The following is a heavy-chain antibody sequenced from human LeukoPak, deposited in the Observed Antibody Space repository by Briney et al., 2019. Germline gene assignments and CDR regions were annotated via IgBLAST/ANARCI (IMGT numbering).Heavy chain of an antibody. D-gene: IGHD2/OR15-2a*01. Sequence: GGSLRLSCAASGFTFSSYSMNWVRQAPGKGLEWVAFISYGGSTKTYADSVKGRFTTSRDISLHLQMNSLRAEDTAVYYCVRNNNNDYWGQGTLVTVSS. J-gene: IGHJ4*02. V-gene: IGHV3-30*02. CDR2: ISYGGSTK. CDR3: VRNNNNDY. CDR1: GFTFSSYS.